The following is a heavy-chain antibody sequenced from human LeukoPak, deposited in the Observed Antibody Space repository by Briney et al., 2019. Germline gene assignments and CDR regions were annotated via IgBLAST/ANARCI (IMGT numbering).Heavy chain of an antibody. CDR3: AKGYCTGGSCYSGDY. CDR1: GFMFSNYW. Sequence: PGGSLRLSCAASGFMFSNYWMSWVRQAPEKGLEWVGRIRNKANSYTTEYAASVKGRFTVSRDDSKNSLYLQMSSLKTEDTAVYYCAKGYCTGGSCYSGDYWGQGTLVTVSS. CDR2: IRNKANSYTT. D-gene: IGHD2-15*01. J-gene: IGHJ4*02. V-gene: IGHV3-72*01.